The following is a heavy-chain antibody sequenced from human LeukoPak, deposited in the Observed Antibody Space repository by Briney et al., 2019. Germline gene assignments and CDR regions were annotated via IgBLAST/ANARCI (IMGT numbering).Heavy chain of an antibody. CDR1: GFTFSSYA. CDR3: AKDGKYYDFWSGYYPHNRFDP. CDR2: ISGSGGST. D-gene: IGHD3-3*01. V-gene: IGHV3-23*01. Sequence: GGSLRLSCAASGFTFSSYAMSWVRQAPGKGLEWVSAISGSGGSTYYADSVKGRFTISRDNSKNTLYMQMNSLRAEDTAVYYCAKDGKYYDFWSGYYPHNRFDPWGQGTLVTVSS. J-gene: IGHJ5*02.